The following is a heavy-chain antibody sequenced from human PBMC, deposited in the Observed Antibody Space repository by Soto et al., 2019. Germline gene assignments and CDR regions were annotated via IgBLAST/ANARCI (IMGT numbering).Heavy chain of an antibody. CDR2: ISDHNGNT. CDR1: GYIFTSYG. CDR3: ARGRYGDY. Sequence: QAHLVQSGPEVKKPGASVKVSCKGSGYIFTSYGIAWVRQAPGQGLEWMGWISDHNGNTEYAQKFQGRVTVTRDTSTSTAYLELRSLRSDDTALYYSARGRYGDYWGQGALVTVSS. J-gene: IGHJ4*02. D-gene: IGHD4-17*01. V-gene: IGHV1-18*01.